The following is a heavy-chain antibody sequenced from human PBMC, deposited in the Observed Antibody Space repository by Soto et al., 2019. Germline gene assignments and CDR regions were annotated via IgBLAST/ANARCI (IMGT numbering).Heavy chain of an antibody. CDR2: IKQDGGQT. V-gene: IGHV3-7*01. D-gene: IGHD5-12*01. CDR1: GFTFDSYW. J-gene: IGHJ6*02. CDR3: ARGGNGYENWPPYYYYGMDV. Sequence: PGGSLRLSCAASGFTFDSYWMTWVRQAPGKGLEWVAHIKQDGGQTYYVDSVKGRFTISRDNAKTSLYLQMNGLRAEDTSVYFCARGGNGYENWPPYYYYGMDVWGQGTTVTVSS.